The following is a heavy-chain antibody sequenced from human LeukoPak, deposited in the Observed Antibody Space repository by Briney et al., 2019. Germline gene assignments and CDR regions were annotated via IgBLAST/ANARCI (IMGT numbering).Heavy chain of an antibody. CDR3: ARGTDWLPQY. Sequence: SETLSLTCTVSGGSISSYYWSWIRQPPGKGLEWIGYIYHSGSNDYNPSLKSRVTISLDMSKNHFSLTLSSVTAADTAVYYCARGTDWLPQYWGQGTLVTVSS. V-gene: IGHV4-4*09. D-gene: IGHD3/OR15-3a*01. CDR2: IYHSGSN. CDR1: GGSISSYY. J-gene: IGHJ4*02.